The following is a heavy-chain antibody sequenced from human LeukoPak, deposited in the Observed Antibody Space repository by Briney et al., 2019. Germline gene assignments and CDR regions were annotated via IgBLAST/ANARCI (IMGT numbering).Heavy chain of an antibody. Sequence: SETLSLTCAVYGGSFSGYYWNWIRQPPGKGLEWIGTIYYSGSTYHNLSLKSRLTISVDTSKNQFSLTLSSVTAADTAVYYCARQGGGGGSYYPFFDYWGQGTLVTVSS. CDR2: IYYSGST. CDR1: GGSFSGYY. D-gene: IGHD1-26*01. V-gene: IGHV4-34*01. J-gene: IGHJ4*02. CDR3: ARQGGGGGSYYPFFDY.